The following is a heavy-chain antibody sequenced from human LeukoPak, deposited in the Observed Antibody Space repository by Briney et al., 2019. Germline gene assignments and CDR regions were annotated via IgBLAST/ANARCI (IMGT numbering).Heavy chain of an antibody. D-gene: IGHD3-22*01. V-gene: IGHV3-33*01. CDR1: GFTFSSYG. J-gene: IGHJ4*02. CDR3: ASAYDSSGYYGIDY. CDR2: IWYDGSNK. Sequence: GGSLRFSCAASGFTFSSYGMHWVRQAPGKGLEWVAVIWYDGSNKYYADSVKGRFTISRDNSKNTLYLQMHSLSAEDTAVYYCASAYDSSGYYGIDYWGQGTLVTVSS.